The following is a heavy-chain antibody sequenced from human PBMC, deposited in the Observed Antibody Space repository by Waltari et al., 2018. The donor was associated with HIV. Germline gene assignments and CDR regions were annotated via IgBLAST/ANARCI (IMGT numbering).Heavy chain of an antibody. CDR1: GYIFNNYD. V-gene: IGHV1-8*01. J-gene: IGHJ5*02. D-gene: IGHD1-26*01. CDR3: ARAVNAVGAPHWFAP. CDR2: MNPNSRKT. Sequence: QVQLVQSGAEVKQPGASVKVSCKASGYIFNNYDINWVRQATGEGLGWMGWMNPNSRKTGYAQEFQGRVTMTRDTSITTAYMELSSLKSEDTAVYYCARAVNAVGAPHWFAPWGQGTLVTVSS.